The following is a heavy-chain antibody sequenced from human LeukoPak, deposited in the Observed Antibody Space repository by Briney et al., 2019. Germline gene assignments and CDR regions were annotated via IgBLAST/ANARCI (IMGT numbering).Heavy chain of an antibody. CDR3: ARVLAVSDAFDI. CDR1: GFTFSSYA. V-gene: IGHV3-23*01. CDR2: IGGSGGST. J-gene: IGHJ3*02. Sequence: PGGSLRLSCAASGFTFSSYAMSWVRQAPGKGLEWVSDIGGSGGSTYYADSVKGRFTISRDNSKNTLYLQMNSLRAEDTAVYYCARVLAVSDAFDIWGQGTMVTVSS. D-gene: IGHD6-19*01.